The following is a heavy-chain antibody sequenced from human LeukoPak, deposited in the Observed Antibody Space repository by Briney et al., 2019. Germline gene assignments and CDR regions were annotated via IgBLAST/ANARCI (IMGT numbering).Heavy chain of an antibody. V-gene: IGHV1-2*02. CDR2: INPNSGGT. D-gene: IGHD2-2*01. J-gene: IGHJ3*02. CDR3: ARDCSSTSCYWGDAFDI. CDR1: GYTFTGYY. Sequence: ASVKVSCKASGYTFTGYYMHWVRQAPGQGLEWMGWINPNSGGTNYAQKFQGRVTMTRDTSISTAYMELSRLRSDDTAVYYCARDCSSTSCYWGDAFDIWGQGTMVTVSS.